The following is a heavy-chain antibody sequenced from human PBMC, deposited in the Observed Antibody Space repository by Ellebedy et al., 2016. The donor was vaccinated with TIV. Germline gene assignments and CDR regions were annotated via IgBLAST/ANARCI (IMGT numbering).Heavy chain of an antibody. J-gene: IGHJ6*02. D-gene: IGHD1-1*01. Sequence: SETLSLXXAVYGGSFSGYYWSWIRQPPGKGLEWIGEINHSGSTNYNPSLKSRVTISVDTSKNQFSLKLSSVTAADTAVYYCARGRVRSSYYYYGMDVWGQGTTVTVSS. V-gene: IGHV4-34*01. CDR3: ARGRVRSSYYYYGMDV. CDR2: INHSGST. CDR1: GGSFSGYY.